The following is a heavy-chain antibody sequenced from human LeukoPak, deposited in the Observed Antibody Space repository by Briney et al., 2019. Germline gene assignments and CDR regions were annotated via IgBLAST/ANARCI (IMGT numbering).Heavy chain of an antibody. J-gene: IGHJ5*02. CDR3: ARDLIECHWVVGYCSSGWFDP. D-gene: IGHD2-2*01. Sequence: PGRSLRLSCAASGFTFSSYAMHWVRQAPGKGLEWVAVISYDGSNKYYADSVKGRFTISRDNSKNTLYLQMNSLRVEDTAVYYCARDLIECHWVVGYCSSGWFDPWGQGTLVTVSS. V-gene: IGHV3-30-3*01. CDR1: GFTFSSYA. CDR2: ISYDGSNK.